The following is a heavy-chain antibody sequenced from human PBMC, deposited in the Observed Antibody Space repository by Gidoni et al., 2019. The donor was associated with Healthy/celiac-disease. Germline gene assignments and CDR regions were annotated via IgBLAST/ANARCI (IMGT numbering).Heavy chain of an antibody. CDR2: IYWDDDK. J-gene: IGHJ4*02. Sequence: QITLKESGPTLVKPTQTLTLTCTFSGFSLSTSGVGVGWIRQPPGKALEWLALIYWDDDKRYSPSLKSRLTITKDTSKNQVVLTMTNMDPVETATYYCAGGSGSYFFDYWGQGTLVTVSS. CDR1: GFSLSTSGVG. D-gene: IGHD3-10*01. V-gene: IGHV2-5*02. CDR3: AGGSGSYFFDY.